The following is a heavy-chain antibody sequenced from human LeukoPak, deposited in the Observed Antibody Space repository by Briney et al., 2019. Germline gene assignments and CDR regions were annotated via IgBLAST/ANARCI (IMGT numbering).Heavy chain of an antibody. J-gene: IGHJ3*02. CDR3: ARGGGAGIAVADTSGAFDI. CDR2: INPSGGST. Sequence: GASVKVSCKASGYTFTSYYMHWVRQAPGQGLEWMGIINPSGGSTSYAQKFQGRVTMTRDTSTSTVYMELSSLRSEDTAVYYCARGGGAGIAVADTSGAFDIWVQATMVTVSS. CDR1: GYTFTSYY. V-gene: IGHV1-46*01. D-gene: IGHD6-19*01.